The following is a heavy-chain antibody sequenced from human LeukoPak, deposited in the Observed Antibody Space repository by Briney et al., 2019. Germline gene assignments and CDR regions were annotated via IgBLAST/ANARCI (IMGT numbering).Heavy chain of an antibody. Sequence: PSETLSLTCAVYGGSFSGYYWSWIRQPPVKGLEWIGEINHSGSTNYNPSLKSRVTISVDTSKNQFSLKLSSVTAADTAVYYCARGFLYGRPRTFDIWGQGTMVTVSP. J-gene: IGHJ3*02. CDR1: GGSFSGYY. CDR3: ARGFLYGRPRTFDI. V-gene: IGHV4-34*01. D-gene: IGHD4-17*01. CDR2: INHSGST.